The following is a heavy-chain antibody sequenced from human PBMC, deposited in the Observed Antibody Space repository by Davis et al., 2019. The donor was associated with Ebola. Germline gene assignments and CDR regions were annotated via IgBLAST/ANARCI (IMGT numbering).Heavy chain of an antibody. V-gene: IGHV1-3*01. D-gene: IGHD3-9*01. CDR2: INAGNGNT. J-gene: IGHJ5*02. Sequence: ASVKVSCKASGYTFITYTMHWVRQAPGQRLEWMGWINAGNGNTKYSQKFQGRVTITRDTSASTAYMELSSLRSEDTAVYYCARVGEAVDWLLWSGDWFDPWGQGTLVTVSS. CDR1: GYTFITYT. CDR3: ARVGEAVDWLLWSGDWFDP.